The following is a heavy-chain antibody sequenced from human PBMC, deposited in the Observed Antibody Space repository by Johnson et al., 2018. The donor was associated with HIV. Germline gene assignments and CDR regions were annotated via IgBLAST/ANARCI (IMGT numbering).Heavy chain of an antibody. V-gene: IGHV3-NL1*01. CDR1: GFTFSSYG. J-gene: IGHJ3*02. CDR3: ARTRSGWYWDAFDI. CDR2: IYSGGST. D-gene: IGHD6-19*01. Sequence: QVQLVESGGGVVQPGRSLRLSCAASGFTFSSYGMHWVRQAPGKGLEWVAVIYSGGSTYYADSVKGRFTISRDNSKNTLYLQMNSLRAEDTAVYYCARTRSGWYWDAFDIWGQGTMVTVSS.